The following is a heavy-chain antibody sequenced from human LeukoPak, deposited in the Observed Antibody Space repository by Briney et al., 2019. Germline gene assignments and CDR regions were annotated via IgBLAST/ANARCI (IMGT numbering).Heavy chain of an antibody. D-gene: IGHD3-10*01. J-gene: IGHJ6*02. CDR1: GFTFSSYS. V-gene: IGHV3-21*01. Sequence: GGSLRLSCAASGFTFSSYSMNWVRQAPGKGPEWVSSISSSSSYIYYADSVKGRFTISRDNAKNSLYLQMNSLRAEDTAVYYCARQYGSGSYYYYGMDVWGQGTTVTVSS. CDR2: ISSSSSYI. CDR3: ARQYGSGSYYYYGMDV.